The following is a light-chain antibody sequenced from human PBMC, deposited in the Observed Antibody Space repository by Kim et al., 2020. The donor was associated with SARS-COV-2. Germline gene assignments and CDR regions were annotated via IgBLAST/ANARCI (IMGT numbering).Light chain of an antibody. CDR3: NSRDSSGNHWV. J-gene: IGLJ3*02. V-gene: IGLV3-19*01. CDR2: GKN. CDR1: SLRSYY. Sequence: ALGQTVSITCQGDSLRSYYASWYQQKPGQAPVVVIYGKNNRPSGIPDRFSGSSSGNTASLTITGAQAEGEADYHCNSRDSSGNHWVFGGGTQLTVL.